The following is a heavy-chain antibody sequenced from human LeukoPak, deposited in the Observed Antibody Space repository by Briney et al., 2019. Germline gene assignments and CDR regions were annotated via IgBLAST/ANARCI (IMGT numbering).Heavy chain of an antibody. Sequence: GGSLRLSCAASGFTFSSYAMSWVRPAPGKGLEWVSAISGGGGSTYYADSVKGRFTISRDNAKNSLYLQMNSLRAEDTAVYYCARRAIGQQLLSAPFDPWGQGTLVTVSS. CDR1: GFTFSSYA. D-gene: IGHD6-13*01. CDR3: ARRAIGQQLLSAPFDP. J-gene: IGHJ5*02. CDR2: ISGGGGST. V-gene: IGHV3-23*01.